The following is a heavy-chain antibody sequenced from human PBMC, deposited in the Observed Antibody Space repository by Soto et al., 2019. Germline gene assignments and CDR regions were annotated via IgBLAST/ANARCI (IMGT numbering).Heavy chain of an antibody. CDR3: AAEMYYYDSSGYYGLDV. Sequence: GGSLRLSCAASGFTFSSYAMHRVRQAPGKGLEWVAVISYDGSNKYYADSVKGRFTISRDNSKNTLYLQMDSLRAEDTAVYYCAAEMYYYDSSGYYGLDVWGQGTTVTVSS. J-gene: IGHJ6*02. D-gene: IGHD3-22*01. CDR2: ISYDGSNK. CDR1: GFTFSSYA. V-gene: IGHV3-30-3*01.